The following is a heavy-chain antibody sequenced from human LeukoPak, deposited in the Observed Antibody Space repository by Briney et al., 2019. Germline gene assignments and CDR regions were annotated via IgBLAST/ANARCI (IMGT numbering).Heavy chain of an antibody. CDR2: IDYSGSP. J-gene: IGHJ3*02. Sequence: SETLSLTCTVSGGSVSNSNYCWGWIRQPPGKQLEWIGSIDYSGSPLYNPSLKSRVTISVDTSKNQFSLKLSSVTAADTAVYYCARPLDCNYGGTAFDIWGQGTMVTVSS. V-gene: IGHV4-39*01. CDR1: GGSVSNSNYC. D-gene: IGHD4-23*01. CDR3: ARPLDCNYGGTAFDI.